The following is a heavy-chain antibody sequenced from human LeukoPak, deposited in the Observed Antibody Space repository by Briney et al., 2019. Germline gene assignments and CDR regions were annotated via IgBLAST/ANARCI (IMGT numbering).Heavy chain of an antibody. CDR1: GGSISSSTYY. CDR3: AREGGPYRPLDY. V-gene: IGHV4-39*02. CDR2: LYYSGST. Sequence: SETLSLTCTVSGGSISSSTYYWGWVRQPPGKGLEWIGSLYYSGSTYYNPSLKSRVTISVDTSKNQFSLKLSSVTAADTAVYYCAREGGPYRPLDYSGQGTLVTVAS. J-gene: IGHJ4*02.